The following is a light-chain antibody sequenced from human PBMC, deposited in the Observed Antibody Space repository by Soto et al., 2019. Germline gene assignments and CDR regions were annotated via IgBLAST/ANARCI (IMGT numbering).Light chain of an antibody. V-gene: IGKV4-1*01. J-gene: IGKJ2*01. CDR3: QQYYSTPHT. Sequence: DIVMTQSPDSLAVSLGERATINCKSSQSVLYSSNNKNYLAWYQQKPGQPPKLLIYWASTRESGVPDRFSGSGSGTDFTITISSLQAEDVAVYYCQQYYSTPHTFGQGTKLEIK. CDR1: QSVLYSSNNKNY. CDR2: WAS.